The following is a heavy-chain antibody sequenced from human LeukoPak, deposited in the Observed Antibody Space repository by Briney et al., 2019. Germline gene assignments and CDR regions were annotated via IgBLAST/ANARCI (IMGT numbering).Heavy chain of an antibody. Sequence: GGSLRLSCAASGFTFSTSAMTWVRQAPGKGLEWDSGIISTGTTYYADSVRGRFTISRDNSKNTLYLLMTSLRVEDTAVYYCATAKYDYGDPVGWFDPWGPGTLVTVSS. CDR3: ATAKYDYGDPVGWFDP. J-gene: IGHJ5*02. CDR1: GFTFSTSA. D-gene: IGHD4-17*01. V-gene: IGHV3-23*01. CDR2: IISTGTT.